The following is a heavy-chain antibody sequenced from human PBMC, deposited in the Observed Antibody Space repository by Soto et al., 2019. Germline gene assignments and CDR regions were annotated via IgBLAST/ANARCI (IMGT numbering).Heavy chain of an antibody. V-gene: IGHV1-3*05. D-gene: IGHD1-26*01. J-gene: IGHJ4*02. CDR2: INAGNGNT. CDR3: ARLTDTEWGFDY. Sequence: QVQLVQSGAEEKKPGASVKVSCKASGYTFTSYAMHWVRQAPGQRLEWMGWINAGNGNTKYSQKFQGRVTITRDTSASTAYMELSSLRSEDTAVYYCARLTDTEWGFDYCGQGTLVTVSS. CDR1: GYTFTSYA.